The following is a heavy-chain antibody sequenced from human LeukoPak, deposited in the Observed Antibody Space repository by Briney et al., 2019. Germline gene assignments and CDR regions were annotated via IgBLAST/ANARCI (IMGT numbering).Heavy chain of an antibody. CDR3: ARDSSSWTVYAFDI. V-gene: IGHV3-11*04. Sequence: PGGPLRLSCAASGFTFDDYAMHWVRQAPGKGMEWVSYISSSGSTIYYADSVKGRFTISRDNAKNSLYLQMNSLRAEDTAVYYCARDSSSWTVYAFDIWGQGTMVTVSS. CDR2: ISSSGSTI. CDR1: GFTFDDYA. J-gene: IGHJ3*02. D-gene: IGHD6-13*01.